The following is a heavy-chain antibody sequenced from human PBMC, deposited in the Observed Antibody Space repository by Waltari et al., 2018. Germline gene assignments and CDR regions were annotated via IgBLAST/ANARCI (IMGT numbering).Heavy chain of an antibody. D-gene: IGHD3-10*01. CDR1: GYTLTELS. CDR3: ATGVWFGESLAFDI. Sequence: QVQLVQSGGEVKKPGASVKVPCKVSGYTLTELSMHWLRQAPGQGLEWMGGFDPEDGETIYAQKFQGRVTMTEDTSTDTAYMELSSLRSEDTAVYYCATGVWFGESLAFDIWGQGTMVTVSS. V-gene: IGHV1-24*01. CDR2: FDPEDGET. J-gene: IGHJ3*02.